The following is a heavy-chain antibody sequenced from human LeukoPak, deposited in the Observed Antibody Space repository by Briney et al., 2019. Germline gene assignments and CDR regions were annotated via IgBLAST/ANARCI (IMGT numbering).Heavy chain of an antibody. Sequence: SVKVSCKTAGATFSSYAISWVRQAPGQGLEWMGGIIPIFGTANYAQKFQGRVTITTDESTSTAYMELSSLRSEDTAVYYCSGGSKLGYYYYYYMDVWGKGTTVTVSS. CDR2: IIPIFGTA. J-gene: IGHJ6*03. V-gene: IGHV1-69*05. D-gene: IGHD2-15*01. CDR3: SGGSKLGYYYYYYMDV. CDR1: GATFSSYA.